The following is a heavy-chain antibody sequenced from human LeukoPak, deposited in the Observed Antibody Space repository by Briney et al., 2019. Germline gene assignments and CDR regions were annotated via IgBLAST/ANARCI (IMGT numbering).Heavy chain of an antibody. CDR3: ARSRSGSGSYYKPAFDY. V-gene: IGHV1-8*03. D-gene: IGHD3-10*01. CDR1: GYTFTSYD. Sequence: ASVKVSCEASGYTFTSYDINWVRQATGQGLEWMGWMNPNSGNTGYAQKFQGRVTITRNTSISTAYMELSSLRSEDTAVYYCARSRSGSGSYYKPAFDYWGQGTLVTVSS. CDR2: MNPNSGNT. J-gene: IGHJ4*02.